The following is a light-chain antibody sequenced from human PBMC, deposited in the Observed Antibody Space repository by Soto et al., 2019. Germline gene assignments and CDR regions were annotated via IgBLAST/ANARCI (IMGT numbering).Light chain of an antibody. CDR3: QHYGSSPWT. V-gene: IGKV3-20*01. Sequence: EIVLTQSPGTLSLSPGDRATLYCRARQSVSSSNLAWYQQKRGQSPRLLIYGASSRATGIPDRFSGSGSGPDFTLTISRLEPEDFAVYFCQHYGSSPWTFGQGTKVDIK. CDR2: GAS. CDR1: QSVSSSN. J-gene: IGKJ1*01.